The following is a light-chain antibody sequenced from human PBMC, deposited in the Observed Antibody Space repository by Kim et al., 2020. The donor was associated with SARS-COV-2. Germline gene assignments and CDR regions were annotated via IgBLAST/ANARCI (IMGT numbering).Light chain of an antibody. CDR2: GNS. J-gene: IGLJ1*01. V-gene: IGLV1-40*01. CDR3: QSYDSSLSGYV. CDR1: SSNIGAGYD. Sequence: QRGTISCTGSSSNIGAGYDVHWYQQLPGTAPKLLIYGNSNRPSGVPDRFSGSKSGTSASLAITGLQAEDGADYYCQSYDSSLSGYVFGTGTKVTVL.